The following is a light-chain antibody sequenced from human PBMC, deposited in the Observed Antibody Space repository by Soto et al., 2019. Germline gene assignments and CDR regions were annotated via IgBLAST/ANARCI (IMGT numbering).Light chain of an antibody. CDR3: AAWDDSLNGVS. Sequence: QSVLTQPPSASGTPGQGVTISCSGSSSNIGGNTVSWYQQFPGTAPKLRIYNNNQRPSAVPDRFSGSKSGTSASLAISGLQDEDETNYYCAAWDDSLNGVSFGGGTKLTVL. CDR1: SSNIGGNT. CDR2: NNN. V-gene: IGLV1-44*01. J-gene: IGLJ2*01.